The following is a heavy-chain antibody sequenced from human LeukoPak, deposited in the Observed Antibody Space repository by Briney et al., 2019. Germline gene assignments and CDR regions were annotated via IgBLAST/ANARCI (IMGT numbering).Heavy chain of an antibody. Sequence: SETLSLTCTVCGGSISGFYWSWIRQPPGKGLEWIGDIYYSGSTNYNPSLKSRLTISVDTSKNQFSLKLSSVTAADTAVYYCARVLQNWNDGPILDYWGQGTLVTVSS. V-gene: IGHV4-59*01. CDR1: GGSISGFY. J-gene: IGHJ4*02. CDR2: IYYSGST. D-gene: IGHD1-1*01. CDR3: ARVLQNWNDGPILDY.